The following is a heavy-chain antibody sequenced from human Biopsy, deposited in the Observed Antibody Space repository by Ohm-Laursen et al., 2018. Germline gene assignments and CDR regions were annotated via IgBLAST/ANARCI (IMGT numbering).Heavy chain of an antibody. D-gene: IGHD3-22*01. CDR1: GGSISSYY. J-gene: IGHJ4*02. V-gene: IGHV4-59*01. CDR3: ARGGPYYYDSPDN. CDR2: IYYSGST. Sequence: SETLSLTCPVSGGSISSYYWNWIRQPPGKGLEWVGYIYYSGSTNYNPSLKSRVTISVDTSKNQFSLKLYSVTAADTAVYYCARGGPYYYDSPDNWGQGTLVIVSS.